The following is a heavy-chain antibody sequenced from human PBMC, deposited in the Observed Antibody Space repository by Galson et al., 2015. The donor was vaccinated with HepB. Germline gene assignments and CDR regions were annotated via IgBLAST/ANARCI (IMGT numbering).Heavy chain of an antibody. D-gene: IGHD6-13*01. CDR2: TSGTGSRT. Sequence: SLRLSCAASGFIFGSYAMSWVRQAPGKGLEWVSSTSGTGSRTEYADSVKGRFTISRDNSRKTLYLQMNSLRAEDTAVYYCTKNSLGYSSSWFDYWGQGTLVTVSS. CDR3: TKNSLGYSSSWFDY. CDR1: GFIFGSYA. V-gene: IGHV3-23*01. J-gene: IGHJ4*02.